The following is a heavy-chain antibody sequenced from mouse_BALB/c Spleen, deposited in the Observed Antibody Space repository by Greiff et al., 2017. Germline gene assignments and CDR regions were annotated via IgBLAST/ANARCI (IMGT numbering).Heavy chain of an antibody. D-gene: IGHD2-14*01. CDR2: ISSGGSYT. Sequence: EVKVVESGGGLVKPGGSLKLSCAASGFTFSSYAMSWVRQTPEKRLEWVATISSGGSYTYYPDSVKGRFTISRDNAKNTLYLQMSSLRSEDTAMYYCARLDRYGDYAMDYWGQGTSVTVSS. J-gene: IGHJ4*01. CDR1: GFTFSSYA. CDR3: ARLDRYGDYAMDY. V-gene: IGHV5-9-3*01.